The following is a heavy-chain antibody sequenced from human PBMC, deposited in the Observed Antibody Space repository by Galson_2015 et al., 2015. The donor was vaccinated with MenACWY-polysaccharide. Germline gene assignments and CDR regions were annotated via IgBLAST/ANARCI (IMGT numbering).Heavy chain of an antibody. CDR1: GFMFSNSW. V-gene: IGHV3-7*01. Sequence: SLRLSCAASGFMFSNSWMAWVRQAPGKGLEWVGNIKYDGSVKYYVDSVKGRFTISRDNAENSVYLQMNSLGAEDTAVYYCARDPEWGANDYWGQGTLVTVSS. J-gene: IGHJ4*02. CDR3: ARDPEWGANDY. CDR2: IKYDGSVK. D-gene: IGHD1-26*01.